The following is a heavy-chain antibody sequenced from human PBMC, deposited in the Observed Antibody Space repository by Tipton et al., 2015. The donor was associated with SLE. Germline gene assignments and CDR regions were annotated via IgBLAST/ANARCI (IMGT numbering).Heavy chain of an antibody. D-gene: IGHD2-15*01. CDR2: IYPGDSDT. V-gene: IGHV5-51*03. J-gene: IGHJ4*02. Sequence: QSGPEVKKPGESLKISCKGSGYKFSTSWIGWVRQTPGKGLEWMAIIYPGDSDTRYSPSLQGQVTISVDKTINTVYLQWNSLKASDTAMYYCARPAAKEGTLRYYFDFWGQGTLVTVSS. CDR3: ARPAAKEGTLRYYFDF. CDR1: GYKFSTSW.